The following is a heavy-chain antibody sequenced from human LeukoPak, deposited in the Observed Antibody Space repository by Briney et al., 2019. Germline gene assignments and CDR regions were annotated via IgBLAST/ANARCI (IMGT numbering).Heavy chain of an antibody. J-gene: IGHJ4*02. CDR1: GFTFSSYW. V-gene: IGHV3-7*01. CDR3: AKDRISYCGGDCYIFDY. Sequence: GGSLRLSCAASGFTFSSYWMNWVRQAPGKGLEWVANIKQDGSERNYVDSVKGRFTISRDNAKNSLYLQMNSLRVEDTAVYYCAKDRISYCGGDCYIFDYWGQGTLVTVSS. D-gene: IGHD2-21*01. CDR2: IKQDGSER.